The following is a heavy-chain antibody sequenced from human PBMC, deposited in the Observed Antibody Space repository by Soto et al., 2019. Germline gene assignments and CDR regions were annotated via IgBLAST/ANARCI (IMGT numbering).Heavy chain of an antibody. J-gene: IGHJ4*02. Sequence: ASVKVSCKASGYTFTSYDINWVRQATGQGLEWMGWMNPNSGNTGYAQKFQGRVTMTRNTSISTAYMELSSLRSEDTAVYYCARANYYGSGRRARRAPISLDYWGQGTLVTVSS. D-gene: IGHD3-10*01. CDR2: MNPNSGNT. CDR1: GYTFTSYD. V-gene: IGHV1-8*01. CDR3: ARANYYGSGRRARRAPISLDY.